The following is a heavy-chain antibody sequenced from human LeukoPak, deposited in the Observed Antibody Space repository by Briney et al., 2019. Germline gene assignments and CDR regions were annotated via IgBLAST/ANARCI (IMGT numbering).Heavy chain of an antibody. Sequence: GGSLRLSCAASGFTVSSNYMSWVRQAPGKGLEWVSVIYSGGSTYYADSVKGRFTISRDNSKNTLYLQMNSLRAEDTAVYYCARLSGSYPNFDYWGQGTLVTVSS. CDR2: IYSGGST. J-gene: IGHJ4*02. CDR1: GFTVSSNY. V-gene: IGHV3-66*04. D-gene: IGHD1-26*01. CDR3: ARLSGSYPNFDY.